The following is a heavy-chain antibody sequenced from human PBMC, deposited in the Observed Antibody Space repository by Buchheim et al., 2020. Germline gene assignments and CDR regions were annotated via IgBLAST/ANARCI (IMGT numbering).Heavy chain of an antibody. J-gene: IGHJ5*02. CDR1: GGSMSNGDYY. D-gene: IGHD3-10*01. CDR3: AGASGYYGSGSYYRLNLNWIDP. Sequence: QVQLQESGPGLVKPSQTLSLTCSVSGGSMSNGDYYWSWIRQPPGKGLEWIGYIYYSGSTDYNPSLKSRVTISVDTSTKQFSLKLSSVTAADTAVYYCAGASGYYGSGSYYRLNLNWIDPWGQGTL. V-gene: IGHV4-30-4*01. CDR2: IYYSGST.